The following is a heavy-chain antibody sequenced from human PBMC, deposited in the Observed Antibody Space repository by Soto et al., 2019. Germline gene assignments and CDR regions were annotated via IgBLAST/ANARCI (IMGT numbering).Heavy chain of an antibody. Sequence: KPSETLSLTCTVSADSFSKYYWTWIRQPPGKGLEWIGYIYFNGNTKYNPSLEGRLTISIDTSKKEFSLKLSSVTAADAAVYYCASVTFGGIVLAHWGQGTLVTVSS. J-gene: IGHJ4*02. CDR3: ASVTFGGIVLAH. V-gene: IGHV4-59*01. CDR2: IYFNGNT. D-gene: IGHD3-16*01. CDR1: ADSFSKYY.